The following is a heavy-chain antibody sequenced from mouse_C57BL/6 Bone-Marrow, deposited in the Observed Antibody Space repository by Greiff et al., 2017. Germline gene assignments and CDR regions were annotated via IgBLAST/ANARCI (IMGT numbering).Heavy chain of an antibody. V-gene: IGHV1-77*01. CDR3: ARSYYGSSLWYFDV. CDR2: IYPGSGST. CDR1: GYTFTDYY. Sequence: QVQLKESGAELVKPGASVKISCKASGYTFTDYYINWVKQRPGQGLEWIGDIYPGSGSTNYNEKFKSKATLTVDTSSSTAYMQLSSLTSEDSAVYYCARSYYGSSLWYFDVWGTGTTVTVSS. D-gene: IGHD1-1*01. J-gene: IGHJ1*03.